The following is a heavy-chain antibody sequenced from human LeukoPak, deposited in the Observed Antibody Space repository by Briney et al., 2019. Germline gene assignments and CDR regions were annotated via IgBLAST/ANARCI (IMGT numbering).Heavy chain of an antibody. D-gene: IGHD4-17*01. CDR2: IYHSGST. V-gene: IGHV4-30-2*01. J-gene: IGHJ4*02. CDR1: GGSISSGGYY. CDR3: ASTITVTTDY. Sequence: SQTLSLTCTVSGGSISSGGYYWSWLRQPPGKGLEWIGYIYHSGSTYYNPSLKSRVTISVDRSKNQFSLKVSSVTAADTAVYYCASTITVTTDYWGQGTLVTVS.